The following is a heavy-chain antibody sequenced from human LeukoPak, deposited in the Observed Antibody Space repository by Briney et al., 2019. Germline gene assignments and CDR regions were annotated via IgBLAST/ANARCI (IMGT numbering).Heavy chain of an antibody. CDR1: GYTFTSYD. CDR3: ARDLTSSYYFDY. V-gene: IGHV1-18*01. J-gene: IGHJ4*02. CDR2: MNPNSGNT. D-gene: IGHD1-14*01. Sequence: GASVKVSCKASGYTFTSYDINWVRQATGQGLEWMGWMNPNSGNTNYAQKLQGRVTMTTDTSTSTAYMELRSLRSDDTAVYYCARDLTSSYYFDYWGQGTLVTVSS.